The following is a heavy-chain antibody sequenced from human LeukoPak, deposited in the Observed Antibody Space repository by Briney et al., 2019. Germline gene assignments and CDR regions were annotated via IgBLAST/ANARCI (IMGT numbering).Heavy chain of an antibody. CDR2: MSYDGNNK. Sequence: GRSLRLSCAASGFTFSTYAMHWVRQAPGKGLEWVAVMSYDGNNKYYVDSVEGRFTISRDNSKNTLYLQMTSLRPEDTAVYYCAREDGDLPDYWGQGTLVTVSS. J-gene: IGHJ4*02. V-gene: IGHV3-30-3*01. CDR3: AREDGDLPDY. D-gene: IGHD4-17*01. CDR1: GFTFSTYA.